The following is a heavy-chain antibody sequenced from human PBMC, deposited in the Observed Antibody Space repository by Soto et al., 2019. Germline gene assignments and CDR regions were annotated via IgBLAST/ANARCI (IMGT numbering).Heavy chain of an antibody. Sequence: PWGSLRLSCAASGFTFNTYTMNWVRQAPGKGLEWVSAISRASTVIFYTDSVEGRFTIFRDNAQNLLYLQMNNLRAEDTAVYYCATSGALMSNRALDFWGQGIVVTVSS. CDR1: GFTFNTYT. D-gene: IGHD5-12*01. CDR2: ISRASTVI. CDR3: ATSGALMSNRALDF. V-gene: IGHV3-21*06. J-gene: IGHJ3*01.